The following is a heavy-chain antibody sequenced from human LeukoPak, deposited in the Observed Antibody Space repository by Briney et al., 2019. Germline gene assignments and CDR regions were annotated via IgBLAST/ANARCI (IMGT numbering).Heavy chain of an antibody. V-gene: IGHV3-64*01. CDR2: ISSNGGST. J-gene: IGHJ3*02. Sequence: PGGSLRLSCAASGFTSSSYAMHWVRQAPGKGLEYVSAISSNGGSTYYANSVKGRFTISRDNSKNTLYLQMGSLRAEDMAVYYCARSRGYCSSTSCRNDAFDIWGQGTMVTVSS. CDR1: GFTSSSYA. CDR3: ARSRGYCSSTSCRNDAFDI. D-gene: IGHD2-2*01.